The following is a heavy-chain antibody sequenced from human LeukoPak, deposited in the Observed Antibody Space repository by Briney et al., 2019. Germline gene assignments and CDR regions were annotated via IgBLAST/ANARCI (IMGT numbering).Heavy chain of an antibody. CDR2: VSGSGATA. CDR3: ARDAGRFPTSPTDS. D-gene: IGHD2-21*01. J-gene: IGHJ4*02. Sequence: PGGSLRLSCAASGFTFSNYAIRGARQDPGKGLAGGSTVSGSGATAYYADSAKGRFTISRDNSKNTLYLQMSSLRADDTAVYYCARDAGRFPTSPTDSWGQGSLVTVSS. CDR1: GFTFSNYA. V-gene: IGHV3-23*01.